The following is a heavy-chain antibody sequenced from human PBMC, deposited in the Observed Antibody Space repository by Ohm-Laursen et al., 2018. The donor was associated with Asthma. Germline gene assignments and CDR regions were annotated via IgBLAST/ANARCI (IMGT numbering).Heavy chain of an antibody. D-gene: IGHD3-22*01. Sequence: SLRLSCSASGFTFSSYGMHWVRQAPGKGLEWVAVISYDGSNKYYADSVKGRFTISRDNSKNTLYLQMNSLRAEDTAVYYCAREMDYYDSSGYYNLGYFGYWGQGTLVTVSS. CDR1: GFTFSSYG. CDR2: ISYDGSNK. J-gene: IGHJ4*02. V-gene: IGHV3-30*03. CDR3: AREMDYYDSSGYYNLGYFGY.